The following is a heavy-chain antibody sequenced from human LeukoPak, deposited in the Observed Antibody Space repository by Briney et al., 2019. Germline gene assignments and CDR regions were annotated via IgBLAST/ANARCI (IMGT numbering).Heavy chain of an antibody. V-gene: IGHV1-3*03. D-gene: IGHD2-21*01. J-gene: IGHJ6*03. CDR1: GYTFSNYA. CDR3: ARGRGTIGSNRDFYFYYYIDI. CDR2: INLVNGNT. Sequence: ASVKVSCKDSGYTFSNYAMHWVRLAPGQRLQWMGWINLVNGNTKYSQSFEGRVTIARDTSASTVYMELSSRRPDDIAVYYCARGRGTIGSNRDFYFYYYIDIWGNGTTVTVSS.